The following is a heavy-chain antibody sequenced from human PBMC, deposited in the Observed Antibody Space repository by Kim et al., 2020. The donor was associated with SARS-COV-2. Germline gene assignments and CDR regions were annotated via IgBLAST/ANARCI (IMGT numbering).Heavy chain of an antibody. D-gene: IGHD3-3*01. V-gene: IGHV3-15*01. Sequence: VKGRFTISRDDSKNTLYLQMNSLKPEDTAVYYCTAALYDFWSGYHQYFDYWGQGTLVTVSS. CDR3: TAALYDFWSGYHQYFDY. J-gene: IGHJ4*02.